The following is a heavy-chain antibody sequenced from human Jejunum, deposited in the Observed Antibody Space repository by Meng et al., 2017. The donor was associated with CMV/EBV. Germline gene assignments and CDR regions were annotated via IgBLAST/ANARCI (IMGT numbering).Heavy chain of an antibody. D-gene: IGHD5-12*01. CDR1: GFPFGSYA. CDR2: ISNTGGTT. Sequence: CVASGFPFGSYAMSWVRQAPGQGLEWVSTISNTGGTTFYADSVKGRFAISRDNSKNTLNLQMNSLRAEDTAVYYCARGDYGGYYYWGQGTLVTVSS. J-gene: IGHJ4*02. CDR3: ARGDYGGYYY. V-gene: IGHV3-23*01.